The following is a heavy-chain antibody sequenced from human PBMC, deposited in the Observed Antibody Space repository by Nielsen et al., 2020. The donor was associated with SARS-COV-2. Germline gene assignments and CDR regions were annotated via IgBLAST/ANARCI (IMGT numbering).Heavy chain of an antibody. CDR2: INHSGST. CDR1: GGSFSGYY. D-gene: IGHD3-10*01. V-gene: IGHV4-34*01. CDR3: AGNYYGSGRTAFDI. Sequence: SETLSLTCAVYGGSFSGYYCSWIRQPPGKGLEWIAEINHSGSTNYIPSLKGRVTISVDTSKNQFSLKLTSVTAADTAVYYCAGNYYGSGRTAFDIWGQGTMVTVSS. J-gene: IGHJ3*02.